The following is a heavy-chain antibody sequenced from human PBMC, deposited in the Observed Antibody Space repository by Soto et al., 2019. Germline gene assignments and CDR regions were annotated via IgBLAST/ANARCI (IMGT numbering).Heavy chain of an antibody. V-gene: IGHV3-23*01. J-gene: IGHJ3*02. CDR2: ISGSGGST. Sequence: EVQLLESGGGLVQPGGSLRLSCAASGFTFSNFAMNWVRQAPGKGLEWVSAISGSGGSTYYADSVKGRFTISRDNSKNTLYLQMNSLRAEDTAVYYCAKDPVLGTRRAFDIWGQGTMVTVSS. CDR3: AKDPVLGTRRAFDI. D-gene: IGHD1-7*01. CDR1: GFTFSNFA.